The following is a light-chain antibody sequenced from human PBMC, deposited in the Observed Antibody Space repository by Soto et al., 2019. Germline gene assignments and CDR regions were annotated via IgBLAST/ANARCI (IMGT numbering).Light chain of an antibody. Sequence: DIVMTQYPDSLAVSLGERATINCKSSQSVLYSSNNKNYLAWYQQKPGQPPKLLIYWASPRESGVPDRFSGGGSGTDFTLTISSLQAEDVAVYYCQQYYSLPYTFGQGTKLEIK. V-gene: IGKV4-1*01. CDR3: QQYYSLPYT. CDR2: WAS. J-gene: IGKJ2*01. CDR1: QSVLYSSNNKNY.